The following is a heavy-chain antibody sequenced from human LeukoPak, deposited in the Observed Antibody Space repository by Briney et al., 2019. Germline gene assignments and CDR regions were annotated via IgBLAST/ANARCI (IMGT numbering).Heavy chain of an antibody. V-gene: IGHV4-59*01. Sequence: SETLSLTCTVSGGSISSYYWNWIRQPPGKGLEWIGYIYYSGSTNYNPSLKSRVTLSVDTSKNQVSLKLRSVTTADTAVYYCARRSDYMDVWGKGTTVTVSS. CDR1: GGSISSYY. CDR3: ARRSDYMDV. J-gene: IGHJ6*03. CDR2: IYYSGST.